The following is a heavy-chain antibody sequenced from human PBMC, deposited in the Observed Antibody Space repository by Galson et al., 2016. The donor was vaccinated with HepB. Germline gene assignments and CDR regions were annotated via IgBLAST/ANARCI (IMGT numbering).Heavy chain of an antibody. J-gene: IGHJ3*01. CDR1: GGSFSGYY. CDR3: ARGVNSFGSGSYIAFDV. CDR2: INRSGST. D-gene: IGHD3-10*01. V-gene: IGHV4-34*01. Sequence: SETLSLTCGVYGGSFSGYYWSWIRQPPGKGLEWIGEINRSGSTNYNPSLKSRVTVSAETSKNHFPLKLSSVTAADTALYYCARGVNSFGSGSYIAFDVWGQGTMVTVSS.